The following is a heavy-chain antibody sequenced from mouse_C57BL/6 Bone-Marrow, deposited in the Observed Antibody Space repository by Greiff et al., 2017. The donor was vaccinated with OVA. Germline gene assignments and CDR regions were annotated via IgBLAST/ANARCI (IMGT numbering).Heavy chain of an antibody. Sequence: QVQLQQPGAELVKPGASVKLSCKASGYNFTSYWMHWVKQRPGQGLEWIGMIHPNSGSTNYNEKFKSKATLTVDKSSSTAYMQLSSLTSEDSAVYDCARWAYYYGSSYYYCAMDYWGQGTSVTVSS. CDR1: GYNFTSYW. CDR2: IHPNSGST. CDR3: ARWAYYYGSSYYYCAMDY. D-gene: IGHD1-1*01. V-gene: IGHV1-64*01. J-gene: IGHJ4*01.